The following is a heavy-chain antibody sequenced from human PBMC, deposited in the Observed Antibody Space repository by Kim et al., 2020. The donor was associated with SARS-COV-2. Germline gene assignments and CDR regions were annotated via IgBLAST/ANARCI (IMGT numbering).Heavy chain of an antibody. CDR1: GYTFTSYA. V-gene: IGHV1-3*01. Sequence: ASVKFSCKASGYTFTSYAMHWVRQAPGQRLEWMGWINAGNGNTKYSQKFQGRVTITRDTSASTAYMELSSLRSEDTAVYYCARVEVLWFGELFGYGMDVWGQGTTVTVSS. CDR2: INAGNGNT. J-gene: IGHJ6*02. D-gene: IGHD3-10*01. CDR3: ARVEVLWFGELFGYGMDV.